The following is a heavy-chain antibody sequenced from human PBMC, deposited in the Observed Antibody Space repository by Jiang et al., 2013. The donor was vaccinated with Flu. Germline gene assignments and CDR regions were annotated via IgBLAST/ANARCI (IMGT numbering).Heavy chain of an antibody. V-gene: IGHV3-33*01. CDR3: VGTADLDLGLDY. CDR2: IWFDGGTK. Sequence: QLVESGGGVVQPGTSLRLSCVASGFTFSRFGMHWVRQAPGQGLEWVAVIWFDGGTKYYSQSVRGRFTISRDNSKNTVYLEMSSLRAEDTALYYCVGTADLDLGLDYWGQGALVTVSS. CDR1: GFTFSRFG. J-gene: IGHJ4*02. D-gene: IGHD7-27*01.